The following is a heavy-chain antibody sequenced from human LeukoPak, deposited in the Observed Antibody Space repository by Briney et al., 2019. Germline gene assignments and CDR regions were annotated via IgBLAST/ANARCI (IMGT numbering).Heavy chain of an antibody. D-gene: IGHD5-24*01. J-gene: IGHJ4*02. V-gene: IGHV3-9*01. Sequence: GGSLRLSCAASGFTFDDYAMHWVRQAPGKGLEWVSGISWNSGSIGYADSVKGRFTISRDNAKSSLYLQMNSLRAEDTAVYYCARERWLQLKYFDYWGQGTLVTVSS. CDR2: ISWNSGSI. CDR1: GFTFDDYA. CDR3: ARERWLQLKYFDY.